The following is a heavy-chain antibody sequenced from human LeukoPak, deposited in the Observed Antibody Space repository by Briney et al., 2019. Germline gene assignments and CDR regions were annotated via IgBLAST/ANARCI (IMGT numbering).Heavy chain of an antibody. CDR2: ISSCSSYI. CDR1: GFTFSSYS. CDR3: ARDPYCSSTSCYLDY. Sequence: GGSLRLSCAASGFTFSSYSMNWVRQAPGKGLEWVSSISSCSSYIYYADSVKGRFTISRDNAKNSLYLQMNSLRAEDTAVYYCARDPYCSSTSCYLDYWGQGTLVTVSS. V-gene: IGHV3-21*01. J-gene: IGHJ4*02. D-gene: IGHD2-2*01.